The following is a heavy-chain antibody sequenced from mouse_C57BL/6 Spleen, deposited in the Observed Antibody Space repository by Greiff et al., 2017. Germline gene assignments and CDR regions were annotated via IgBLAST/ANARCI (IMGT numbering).Heavy chain of an antibody. V-gene: IGHV1-18*01. CDR3: ARRDDGYYLDY. J-gene: IGHJ2*01. CDR2: INPNNGGT. D-gene: IGHD2-3*01. Sequence: VQLKESGPKLVKPGASVKIPCKASGYTFTDYNMDWVKQSHGKSLEWIGDINPNNGGTIYNQKFKGKATLTVDKSSSTASMELRSLTSEDTAVYYCARRDDGYYLDYWGQGTTLTVSS. CDR1: GYTFTDYN.